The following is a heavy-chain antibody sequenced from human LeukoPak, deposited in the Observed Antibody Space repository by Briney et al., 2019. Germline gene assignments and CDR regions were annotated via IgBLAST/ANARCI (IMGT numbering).Heavy chain of an antibody. V-gene: IGHV3-21*04. CDR2: ISSSSSYI. D-gene: IGHD1-26*01. CDR1: GFTFSSYS. Sequence: GGSLRLSCAASGFTFSSYSMNWVRQAPGKGLEWVSSISSSSSYIYYADSVKGRFTISRDNAKNSLYLQMNSLRSEDTAVYYCARDKANIVGATTFSGHPYYFDYWGQGTLVTVSS. J-gene: IGHJ4*02. CDR3: ARDKANIVGATTFSGHPYYFDY.